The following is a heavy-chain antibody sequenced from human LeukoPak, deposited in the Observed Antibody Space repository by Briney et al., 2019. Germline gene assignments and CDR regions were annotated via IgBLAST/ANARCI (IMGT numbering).Heavy chain of an antibody. CDR3: ARGRYCSGGSCYLIDY. CDR1: GYTFTSYY. CDR2: INPSGGST. D-gene: IGHD2-15*01. V-gene: IGHV1-46*01. J-gene: IGHJ6*04. Sequence: ASVKVSCKASGYTFTSYYMHWVRQAPGQGLEWMGIINPSGGSTSYAQKFQGRVTMTRDTSTSTVYMELSSLRSEDTAVYYCARGRYCSGGSCYLIDYWGKGTTVTVSS.